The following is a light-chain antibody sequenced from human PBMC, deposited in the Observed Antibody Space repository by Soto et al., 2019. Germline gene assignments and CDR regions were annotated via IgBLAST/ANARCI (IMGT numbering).Light chain of an antibody. CDR3: QQYDNLPTWT. Sequence: DIQMTQSPSSLSASVGDRVTITYQASQDISNYLNWYQQKPGKAPKLLIYDASNLETGVPSRFSGSGSVTDFTFTISSLQPEDIATYYCQQYDNLPTWTFGQGTKVEIK. J-gene: IGKJ1*01. CDR1: QDISNY. V-gene: IGKV1-33*01. CDR2: DAS.